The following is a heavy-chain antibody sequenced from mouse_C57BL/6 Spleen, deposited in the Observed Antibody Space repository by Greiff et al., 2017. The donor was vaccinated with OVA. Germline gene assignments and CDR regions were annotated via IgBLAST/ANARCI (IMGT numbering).Heavy chain of an antibody. J-gene: IGHJ2*01. CDR3: ATTGTDFDY. CDR1: GFTFSDYG. Sequence: EVKVEESGGGLVKPGGSLKLSCAASGFTFSDYGMHWVRQAPEKGLEWVAYISSGSSTIYYADTVKGRFTISRDNAKNTLFLQMTSLRSEDTAMYYCATTGTDFDYWGQGTTLTVSS. D-gene: IGHD4-1*02. V-gene: IGHV5-17*01. CDR2: ISSGSSTI.